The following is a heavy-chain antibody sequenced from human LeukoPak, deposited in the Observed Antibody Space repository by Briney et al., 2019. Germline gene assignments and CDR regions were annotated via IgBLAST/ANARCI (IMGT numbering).Heavy chain of an antibody. CDR3: ARDRTGNNWFDP. J-gene: IGHJ5*01. CDR1: GGSIRNNY. V-gene: IGHV4-59*01. D-gene: IGHD1-1*01. Sequence: SETLSLSCSVFGGSIRNNYCNWIRLPPGKGLEWIAYIHYSGSTNYNPSLSNRVTISVDTSKNQFSLRLSSVTAADTAVYYCARDRTGNNWFDPWGQGTLVTVSS. CDR2: IHYSGST.